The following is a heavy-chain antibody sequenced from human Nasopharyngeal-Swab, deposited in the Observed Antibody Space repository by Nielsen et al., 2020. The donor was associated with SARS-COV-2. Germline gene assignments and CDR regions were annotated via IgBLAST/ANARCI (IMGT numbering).Heavy chain of an antibody. D-gene: IGHD2-2*01. J-gene: IGHJ6*02. V-gene: IGHV1-46*01. Sequence: WVRQAPGQGLEWMGMINPGSGGTTYAQKFQGRVTMTRDTFTSTVFMDLSSLRSEDTAVYYCARRGRCSGSSCDMDVWGQGTTVTVSS. CDR3: ARRGRCSGSSCDMDV. CDR2: INPGSGGT.